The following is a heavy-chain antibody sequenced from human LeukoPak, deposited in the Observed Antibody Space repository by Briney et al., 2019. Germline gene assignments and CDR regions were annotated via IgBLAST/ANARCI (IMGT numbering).Heavy chain of an antibody. D-gene: IGHD1-26*01. J-gene: IGHJ6*03. CDR3: ASGGIVGASPRYYYYMDV. CDR1: GGSISSYY. CDR2: IYHSGST. V-gene: IGHV4-38-2*02. Sequence: PSETLSLTCTVSGGSISSYYWGWIRQPPGKGLELIGSIYHSGSTYYNPSLKSRVTISVDTSKNQFSLKLSSVTDADTAVYYCASGGIVGASPRYYYYMDVWGKGTRVTVSS.